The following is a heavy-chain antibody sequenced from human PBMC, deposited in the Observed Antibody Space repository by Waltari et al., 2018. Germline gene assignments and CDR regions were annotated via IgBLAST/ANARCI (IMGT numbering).Heavy chain of an antibody. CDR1: GFPFRSSA. Sequence: EVQLLESGGGLVQPGGSLSLSCAASGFPFRSSAMSWVRPAPGKGLEWVSAISGSGGSTYYADSVKGRFTISRDNSKNTLYLQMNSLRAEDTAVYYCAKVKGDIAVAGPFDYWGQGTLVTVSS. D-gene: IGHD6-19*01. J-gene: IGHJ4*02. CDR2: ISGSGGST. CDR3: AKVKGDIAVAGPFDY. V-gene: IGHV3-23*01.